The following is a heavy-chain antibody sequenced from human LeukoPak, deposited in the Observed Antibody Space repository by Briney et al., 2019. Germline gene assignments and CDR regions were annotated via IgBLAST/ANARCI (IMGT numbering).Heavy chain of an antibody. J-gene: IGHJ3*02. CDR1: GGSISSYY. CDR3: AAAVGGARPDLRAFDI. D-gene: IGHD6-6*01. CDR2: IYTSGST. V-gene: IGHV4-4*07. Sequence: SETPSLTCTVSGGSISSYYWSWIRQPAGKGLEWIGRIYTSGSTNYNPSLKSRVTMSVDTSKNQFSLKLSSVTAADTAVYYCAAAVGGARPDLRAFDIWGQGTMVTVSS.